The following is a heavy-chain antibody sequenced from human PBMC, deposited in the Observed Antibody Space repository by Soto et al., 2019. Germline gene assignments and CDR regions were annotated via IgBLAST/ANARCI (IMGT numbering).Heavy chain of an antibody. CDR3: ARARGDYYCSGYYGPLSAFDI. D-gene: IGHD3-22*01. CDR1: GYTFTSYG. CDR2: ISAYNGNT. J-gene: IGHJ3*02. Sequence: ASVKVSCKASGYTFTSYGISWVRQAPGQGLEWMGWISAYNGNTNYAQKLQGRVTMTTDTSTSTAYMELRSLRSDDTAVYYCARARGDYYCSGYYGPLSAFDIWGQGTMVTVSS. V-gene: IGHV1-18*01.